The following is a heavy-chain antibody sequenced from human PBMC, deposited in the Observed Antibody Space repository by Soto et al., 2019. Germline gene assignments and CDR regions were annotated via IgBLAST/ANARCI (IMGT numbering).Heavy chain of an antibody. CDR3: GRGKLDTLKDF. CDR2: MNPNTGNT. D-gene: IGHD5-18*01. CDR1: GYTFTDYD. V-gene: IGHV1-8*01. J-gene: IGHJ4*02. Sequence: ASVKVSCKASGYTFTDYDINWVRQAPGQGLEWMGWMNPNTGNTRYAHHCQGRLVMTRDTSISTAFMELSSLRSEDTALYSCGRGKLDTLKDFWGQGPRVTVSS.